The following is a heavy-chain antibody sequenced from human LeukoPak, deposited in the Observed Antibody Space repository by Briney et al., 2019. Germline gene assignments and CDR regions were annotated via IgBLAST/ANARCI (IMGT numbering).Heavy chain of an antibody. J-gene: IGHJ4*02. V-gene: IGHV3-48*03. Sequence: GGSLRLSCAASGINFSDSEMNWVRQAPGKGLEWVSYISSSGTTIYYADSVKGRFTISRDNGKNSLYLQMNGLRAEDTAVYYCARGVPTGYYTSCYDYWGQGTLVTVSS. D-gene: IGHD3/OR15-3a*01. CDR3: ARGVPTGYYTSCYDY. CDR1: GINFSDSE. CDR2: ISSSGTTI.